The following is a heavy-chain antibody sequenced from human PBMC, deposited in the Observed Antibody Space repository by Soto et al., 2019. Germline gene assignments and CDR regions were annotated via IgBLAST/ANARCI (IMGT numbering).Heavy chain of an antibody. J-gene: IGHJ4*02. V-gene: IGHV4-31*01. CDR1: GGSISSGDSY. CDR2: MFYSGTT. CDR3: ARVPMYFGELSFDS. Sequence: QVQLQESGPGLVKPSQTLSLTCTVSGGSISSGDSYWSWIRQHPEKGLEWIGHMFYSGTTYYNPSLKSLVSISVDTSKNQFSLRLSSVTAADTAVYYCARVPMYFGELSFDSWGQGALVTVSS. D-gene: IGHD3-10*01.